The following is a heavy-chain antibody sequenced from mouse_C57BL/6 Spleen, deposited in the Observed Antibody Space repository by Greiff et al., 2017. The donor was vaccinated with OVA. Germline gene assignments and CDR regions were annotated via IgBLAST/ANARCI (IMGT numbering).Heavy chain of an antibody. D-gene: IGHD1-1*01. V-gene: IGHV1-19*01. CDR3: ARGGITTVVNYAMDY. CDR1: GYTFTDYY. Sequence: VQLQQSGPVLVKPGASVKMSCKASGYTFTDYYMNWVKQSHGKSLEWIGVINPYNGGTSYNQKFKGKATLTVDKSSSTAYMELNSLTSEDSAVYYCARGGITTVVNYAMDYWGQGTSVTVSS. J-gene: IGHJ4*01. CDR2: INPYNGGT.